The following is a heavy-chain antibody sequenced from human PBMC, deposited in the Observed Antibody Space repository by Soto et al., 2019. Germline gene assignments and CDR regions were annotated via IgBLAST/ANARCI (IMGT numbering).Heavy chain of an antibody. CDR1: GFTFSSYS. J-gene: IGHJ1*01. CDR3: ARDRSEVEYFQH. V-gene: IGHV3-21*01. CDR2: ISSSSSYI. Sequence: PGGSLRLSCAASGFTFSSYSMNWVRRAPGKGLEWVSSISSSSSYIYYADSVKGRFTISRDNAKNSLYLQMNSLRAEDTAVYYCARDRSEVEYFQHWGQGTLVTV.